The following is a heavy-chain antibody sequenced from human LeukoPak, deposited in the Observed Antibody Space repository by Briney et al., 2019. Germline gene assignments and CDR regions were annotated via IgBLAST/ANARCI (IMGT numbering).Heavy chain of an antibody. CDR3: ARHVTTTAVSWFDP. V-gene: IGHV5-51*01. CDR1: GYSFTSYW. Sequence: GESLKISCKGSGYSFTSYWIGWVRQMPGKGLEWMGIIYPGDSDTKYSPSFQGQVTISADKSISTAYLHWSSLKASDTAMYYCARHVTTTAVSWFDPWGQGTLVTVSS. J-gene: IGHJ5*02. D-gene: IGHD1-1*01. CDR2: IYPGDSDT.